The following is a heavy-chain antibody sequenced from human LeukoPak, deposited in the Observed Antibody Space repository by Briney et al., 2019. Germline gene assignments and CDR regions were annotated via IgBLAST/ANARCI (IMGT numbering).Heavy chain of an antibody. J-gene: IGHJ4*02. CDR3: ASYAAGYNWLKV. Sequence: ASVKVSHKASGHKFTDYYLHWVRQAPGQGLEWMGWIHPGTGDPNYAQKFQGRVTVTRDTSISIVYMELIRLRSDDTAVYYCASYAAGYNWLKVWGQGTLVTVSS. CDR2: IHPGTGDP. CDR1: GHKFTDYY. D-gene: IGHD1-1*01. V-gene: IGHV1-2*02.